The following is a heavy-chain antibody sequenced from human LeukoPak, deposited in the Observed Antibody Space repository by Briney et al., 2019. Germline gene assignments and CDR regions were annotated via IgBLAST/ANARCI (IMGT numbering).Heavy chain of an antibody. CDR1: GGTFNNSA. D-gene: IGHD4-17*01. V-gene: IGHV1-69*05. Sequence: SVKVSCKTSGGTFNNSAISWVRQPPGQGLEWLGGIMPLFGTAGYAQKFQGRVTITKDESTRTVYLELTSLTSDDTAVYYCARDVHGDYGSGWFDPWGQGTLVSVSS. CDR2: IMPLFGTA. CDR3: ARDVHGDYGSGWFDP. J-gene: IGHJ5*02.